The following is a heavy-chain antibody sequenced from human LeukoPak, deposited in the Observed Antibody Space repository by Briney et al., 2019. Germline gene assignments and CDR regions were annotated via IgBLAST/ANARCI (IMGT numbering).Heavy chain of an antibody. V-gene: IGHV3-23*01. CDR3: AKIYEVTRQVFDY. Sequence: GGSLRLSCAASGFTFSSYAMSWVRQAPGKGLEWVSAISGSGGSTYYAESVKGRFTISRDNSKNTLYLQMNSLRAEDTAVYYCAKIYEVTRQVFDYWGQGTLVTVSS. J-gene: IGHJ4*02. CDR2: ISGSGGST. D-gene: IGHD2/OR15-2a*01. CDR1: GFTFSSYA.